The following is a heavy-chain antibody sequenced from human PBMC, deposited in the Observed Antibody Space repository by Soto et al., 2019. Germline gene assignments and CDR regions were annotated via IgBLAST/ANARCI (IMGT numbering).Heavy chain of an antibody. J-gene: IGHJ6*02. CDR2: IDAGNGNT. Sequence: QFQLVQSGAEVKRPGASVKVSCKASGYTFTSYALHWVRQAPGQRLEWMGRIDAGNGNTKYSQKFPGRVTITRDTSANTAYMELSSLRSEDTAVYYCARDLDYYYGMDVWGQGTTVTVSS. CDR3: ARDLDYYYGMDV. V-gene: IGHV1-3*01. CDR1: GYTFTSYA.